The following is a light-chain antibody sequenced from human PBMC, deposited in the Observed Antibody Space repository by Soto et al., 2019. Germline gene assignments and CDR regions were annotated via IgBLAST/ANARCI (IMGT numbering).Light chain of an antibody. J-gene: IGKJ4*01. CDR2: ATS. CDR3: QQSFSSPLT. CDR1: QNIGKF. V-gene: IGKV1-39*01. Sequence: DIQMTQSPSSLSASVGDRVTITCRPSQNIGKFLTWYQQRPGKAPTALIHATSTLQSGVSSRFSGSGSDTDSTLTITSLRPEDFATYFCQQSFSSPLTFGGGTKVEL.